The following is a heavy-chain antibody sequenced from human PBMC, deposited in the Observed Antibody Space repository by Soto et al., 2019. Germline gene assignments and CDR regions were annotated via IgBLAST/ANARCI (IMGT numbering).Heavy chain of an antibody. D-gene: IGHD3-10*01. CDR2: IYYSGST. CDR1: GGSISSSSYY. V-gene: IGHV4-39*01. CDR3: ARRPRITMVRGVIWYFDL. Sequence: QLQLQESGPGLVKPSETLSLTCTVSGGSISSSSYYWGWIRQPPGKGLEWIGSIYYSGSTYYNPSLKSRVTISVDTSKNQFSLKLSSVTAADTAVYYCARRPRITMVRGVIWYFDLWGRGTLVTVSS. J-gene: IGHJ2*01.